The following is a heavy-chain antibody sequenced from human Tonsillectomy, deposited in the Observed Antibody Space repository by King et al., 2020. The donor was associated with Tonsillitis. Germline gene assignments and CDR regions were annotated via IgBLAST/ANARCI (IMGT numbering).Heavy chain of an antibody. CDR1: GYTFTSHG. J-gene: IGHJ3*02. CDR2: ISAYNGNT. D-gene: IGHD6-6*01. CDR3: ARDRVASRPEAFDI. Sequence: VQLVESGAEVKKPGASVKVSCKASGYTFTSHGINWVRQAPGQGLEWMGGISAYNGNTNYAQNFQGRVTMTTDTSTNTAYMELRSLRSDDTAVYYCARDRVASRPEAFDIWRQGTMVTVPS. V-gene: IGHV1-18*01.